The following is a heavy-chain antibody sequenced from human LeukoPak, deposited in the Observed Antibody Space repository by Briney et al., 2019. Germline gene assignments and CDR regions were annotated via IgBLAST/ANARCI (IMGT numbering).Heavy chain of an antibody. CDR3: ARDPNGDYIGTFDM. Sequence: GGCLRLSCAVSEFTFSNYGMSWVRQAPGKGLEWVSSISGSGGSTQYADSVQGRFAISRDNSKNTLYLQMNSLRVDDTAVYFCARDPNGDYIGTFDMWGRGTMVGVSS. V-gene: IGHV3-23*01. D-gene: IGHD4-17*01. CDR1: EFTFSNYG. CDR2: ISGSGGST. J-gene: IGHJ3*02.